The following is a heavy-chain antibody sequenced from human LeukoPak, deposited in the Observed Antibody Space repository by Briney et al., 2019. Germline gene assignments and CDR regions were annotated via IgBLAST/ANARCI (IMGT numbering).Heavy chain of an antibody. CDR3: AGKILTADATHEGFDI. V-gene: IGHV4-39*02. Sequence: SETLSLTCTVSGGSISSSSYYWGWIRQPPGKGLEWIGSIYYSGSTYYNPSLKSRVTISEDTSKNHFSLKLSSVTAADTAVYYCAGKILTADATHEGFDIWGRGTKVTVSS. CDR1: GGSISSSSYY. D-gene: IGHD3-9*01. J-gene: IGHJ3*02. CDR2: IYYSGST.